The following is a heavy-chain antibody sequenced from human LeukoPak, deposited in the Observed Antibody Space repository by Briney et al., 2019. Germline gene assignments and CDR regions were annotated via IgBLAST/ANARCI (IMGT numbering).Heavy chain of an antibody. CDR1: GYTFTSYG. V-gene: IGHV1-18*01. CDR2: ISAYNGNT. D-gene: IGHD3-22*01. Sequence: EASVKVSCKASGYTFTSYGISWVRQAPGQGLEWMGWISAYNGNTNYAQKLQGRVTMTTDTSTSTAYMELRSLRSDDTAVYYCARVYYYDSSGYGIWFDPWGQGTLVTVSS. CDR3: ARVYYYDSSGYGIWFDP. J-gene: IGHJ5*02.